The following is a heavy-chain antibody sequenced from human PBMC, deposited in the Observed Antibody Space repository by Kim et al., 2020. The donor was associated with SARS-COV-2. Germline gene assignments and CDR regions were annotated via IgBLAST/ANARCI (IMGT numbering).Heavy chain of an antibody. J-gene: IGHJ4*02. V-gene: IGHV4-34*01. Sequence: SDTLSLTCAVYGGSFSGYYWSWIRQPPGKGLEWIGEINHSGSTNYNPSLKSRVTISVDTSKNQFSLKLSSVTAADTAVYYCARRGSGLSYWGQGTLVTVSS. D-gene: IGHD6-19*01. CDR2: INHSGST. CDR1: GGSFSGYY. CDR3: ARRGSGLSY.